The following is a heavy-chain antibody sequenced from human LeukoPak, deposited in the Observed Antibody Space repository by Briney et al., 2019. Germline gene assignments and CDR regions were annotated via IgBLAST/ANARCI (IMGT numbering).Heavy chain of an antibody. CDR3: ATFTYPRLYLTGYRGDAFDI. CDR1: GFTFSSYS. D-gene: IGHD3-9*01. CDR2: ISSSSSYI. J-gene: IGHJ3*02. V-gene: IGHV3-21*01. Sequence: PGGSLRLSCAASGFTFSSYSMNWVRQATGKGLEWASSISSSSSYIYYADSVKGRFTISRDNAKNSLYLQMNSLRAEDTAVYYCATFTYPRLYLTGYRGDAFDIWGQGTMVTVSS.